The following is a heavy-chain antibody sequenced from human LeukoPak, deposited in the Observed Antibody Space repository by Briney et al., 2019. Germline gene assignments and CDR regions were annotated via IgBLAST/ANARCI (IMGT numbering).Heavy chain of an antibody. V-gene: IGHV3-30*02. J-gene: IGHJ4*02. Sequence: GGSLRLSCAASGFAFSSYGMHWVRQAPGKGLEWVAFIRYDGSNKYYADSVKGRFTISRDNSKNTLYLQMNSLRAEDTAVYYCAKDLPYYFDYWGQGTLVTVSS. CDR3: AKDLPYYFDY. CDR1: GFAFSSYG. CDR2: IRYDGSNK.